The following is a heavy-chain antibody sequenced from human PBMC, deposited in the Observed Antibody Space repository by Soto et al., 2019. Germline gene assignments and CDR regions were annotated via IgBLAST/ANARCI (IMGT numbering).Heavy chain of an antibody. J-gene: IGHJ4*02. Sequence: GGSLRLSCAASGFTFSSYGMHWVRQAPGKGLEWVAVISYDGSNKYYADSVKGRFTISRDNSKNTLYLQMNSLRAEDMAVYYCAKFGDKFDYWGQGTLVTVSS. D-gene: IGHD3-10*01. V-gene: IGHV3-30*18. CDR3: AKFGDKFDY. CDR1: GFTFSSYG. CDR2: ISYDGSNK.